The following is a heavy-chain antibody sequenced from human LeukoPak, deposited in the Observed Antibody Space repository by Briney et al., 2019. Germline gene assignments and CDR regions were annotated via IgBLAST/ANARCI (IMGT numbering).Heavy chain of an antibody. J-gene: IGHJ6*02. CDR1: GFNFNDYA. Sequence: GGSLRLSCAASGFNFNDYAMNWVRQAPGKGLEWVSYISSSSSTIYYADSVKGRFTISRDNAKNSLYLQMNSLRAEDTAVYYCATRRDYGDTPPYYYYGMDVWGQGTTVTVSS. V-gene: IGHV3-48*04. D-gene: IGHD4-17*01. CDR3: ATRRDYGDTPPYYYYGMDV. CDR2: ISSSSSTI.